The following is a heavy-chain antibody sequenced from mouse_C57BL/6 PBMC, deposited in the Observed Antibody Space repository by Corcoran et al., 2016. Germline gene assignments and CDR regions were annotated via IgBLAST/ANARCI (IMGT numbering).Heavy chain of an antibody. J-gene: IGHJ3*01. CDR3: ARESPAY. CDR1: GYTFTTYG. Sequence: QIQLVQSGPELKKPGETVKISCKASGYTFTTYGMSWVKQAPGKGLKWMGWINTYSGVPTYADDFKGRFAFSLETSASTAYLQINNLKNEDTATYFCARESPAYWGQGTLVTVSA. V-gene: IGHV9-3*01. CDR2: INTYSGVP.